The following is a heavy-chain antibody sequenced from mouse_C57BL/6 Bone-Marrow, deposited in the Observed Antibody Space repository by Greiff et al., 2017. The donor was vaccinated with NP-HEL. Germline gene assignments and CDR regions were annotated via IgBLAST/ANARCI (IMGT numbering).Heavy chain of an antibody. V-gene: IGHV1-85*01. D-gene: IGHD4-1*01. J-gene: IGHJ3*01. Sequence: QVQLQQSGPELVKPGASVKLSCKASGYTFTSYDINWVKQRPGQGLEWIGWIYPRDGSTKYNETFKGKATLTVDKASSTAYMELHSLTSTDSAVYFCAKEVTGTFAYWGQGTLVTVSA. CDR2: IYPRDGST. CDR1: GYTFTSYD. CDR3: AKEVTGTFAY.